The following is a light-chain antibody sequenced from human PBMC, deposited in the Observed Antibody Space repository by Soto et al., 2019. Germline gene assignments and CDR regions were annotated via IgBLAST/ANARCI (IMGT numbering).Light chain of an antibody. CDR2: EVS. CDR3: RSFTSTTTVGI. V-gene: IGLV2-14*01. J-gene: IGLJ2*01. CDR1: SNDIGAYNY. Sequence: QSALTQPASVSASPGQAITISCTGTSNDIGAYNYVSWYQQHPGKAPKLVIYEVSNRPSGVSVLFSGSKSGNTASLTISGLRAEDESEYYCRSFTSTTTVGIFGGGTQLTVL.